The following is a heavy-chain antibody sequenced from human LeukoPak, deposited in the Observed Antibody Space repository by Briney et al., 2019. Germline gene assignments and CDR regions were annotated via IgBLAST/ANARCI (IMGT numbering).Heavy chain of an antibody. CDR3: ARGPGSSGGAYVGDY. V-gene: IGHV3-30*02. CDR1: GFPFSAYG. CDR2: LLDEGRK. J-gene: IGHJ4*01. Sequence: GGSLRLSCAASGFPFSAYGMHWVRQAPGEGLEWVARLLDEGRKDYANSVKGRFSISRDNGKSNLYLHMNSLRVEDTGVYYCARGPGSSGGAYVGDYWGHGSLVTVSS. D-gene: IGHD3-22*01.